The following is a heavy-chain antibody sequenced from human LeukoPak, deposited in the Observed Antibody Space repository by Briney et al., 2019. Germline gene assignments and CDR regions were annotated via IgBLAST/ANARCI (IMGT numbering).Heavy chain of an antibody. CDR3: AKYPQVPTLYYFDY. CDR2: ISGSGGST. V-gene: IGHV3-23*01. J-gene: IGHJ4*02. CDR1: GFTFSSYA. D-gene: IGHD2-2*01. Sequence: GGSLRLSCAASGFTFSSYAMGWVRQAPGKGLEWVSAISGSGGSTYYADSVKGRFTISRDNSKNTLYLQMNSLRAEDTAVYYCAKYPQVPTLYYFDYWGQGTLVTVSS.